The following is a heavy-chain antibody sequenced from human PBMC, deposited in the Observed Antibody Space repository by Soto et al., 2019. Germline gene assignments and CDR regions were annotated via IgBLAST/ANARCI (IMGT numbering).Heavy chain of an antibody. CDR1: GFTFSSYA. Sequence: GGSLRLSCAASGFTFSSYAMSWVRQAPGKGLEWVSAISGSGGSTYYADSVKGRFTISRDNSKNTLYLQMNSLRAEDTAVYYCAKDLVPYYDGSGSYYEGNDYWGQGTLVTVSS. CDR3: AKDLVPYYDGSGSYYEGNDY. CDR2: ISGSGGST. V-gene: IGHV3-23*01. J-gene: IGHJ4*02. D-gene: IGHD3-10*01.